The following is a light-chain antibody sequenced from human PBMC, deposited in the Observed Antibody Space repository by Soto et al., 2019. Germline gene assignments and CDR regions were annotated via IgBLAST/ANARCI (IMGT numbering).Light chain of an antibody. V-gene: IGKV3-11*01. J-gene: IGKJ5*01. CDR2: DAY. CDR1: QMFSGL. CDR3: QQRHMWPIT. Sequence: EVVLTQSPVTLSLSPVERATLSCRASQMFSGLLAWYQQKPGQAPRLLIYDAYNSATGIPPRFSGSGSGTDFTLTISSLEPEDSAVYYCQQRHMWPITFGQGPRLEIK.